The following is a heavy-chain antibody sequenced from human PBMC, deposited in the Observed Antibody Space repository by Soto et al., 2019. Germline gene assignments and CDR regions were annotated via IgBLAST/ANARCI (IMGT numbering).Heavy chain of an antibody. V-gene: IGHV1-18*01. CDR2: ISAYNGNT. J-gene: IGHJ4*02. CDR1: GYTFTSYG. D-gene: IGHD3-9*01. CDR3: ARDTERYFDWLPMGNLFDY. Sequence: ASVKVSCKASGYTFTSYGISWVRQAPGQGLEWMGWISAYNGNTNYAQKLQGRVTMTTDTSTSTAYMELRSLRSDHTAVYYCARDTERYFDWLPMGNLFDYWGQGTRATVSS.